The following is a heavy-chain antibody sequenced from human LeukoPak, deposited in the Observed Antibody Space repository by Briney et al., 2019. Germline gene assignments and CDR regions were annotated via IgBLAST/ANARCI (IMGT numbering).Heavy chain of an antibody. D-gene: IGHD3-10*01. V-gene: IGHV1-18*01. CDR1: GYTFTSYG. Sequence: ASVKVSCKASGYTFTSYGISWVRQAPGQGLEWMGWISAYNGNTNYAQKLQGRVTMTTDTSTSTAYMELRSLRSDDTAVYYCARIATYYYGSGSYYNPGYYYYYMDVWGKGTTVTVSS. CDR2: ISAYNGNT. CDR3: ARIATYYYGSGSYYNPGYYYYYMDV. J-gene: IGHJ6*03.